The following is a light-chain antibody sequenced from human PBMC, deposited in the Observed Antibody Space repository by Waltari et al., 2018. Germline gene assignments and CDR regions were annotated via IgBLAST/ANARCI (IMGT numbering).Light chain of an antibody. CDR2: GAS. CDR1: QSVNTNY. J-gene: IGKJ4*01. CDR3: QHYGASPLT. V-gene: IGKV3-20*01. Sequence: EVLLTQSPGTLSLSPGERATLSYRASQSVNTNYLAWYQKKPGQAPRLLIYGASSGATGIPDRFSVSGSGTDFSLTISRVEPEDFAVYYCQHYGASPLTFGGGTTVEIK.